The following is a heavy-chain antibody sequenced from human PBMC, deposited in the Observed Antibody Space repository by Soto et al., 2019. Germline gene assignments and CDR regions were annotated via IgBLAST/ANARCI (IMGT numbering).Heavy chain of an antibody. CDR1: GYTFTSYD. J-gene: IGHJ6*02. Sequence: VASVKVSCKASGYTFTSYDINWVRQATGQGLEWMGWMNPNSGNTGYAQKFQGRVTMTRNTPISTAYMELSSLRSEDTAVYYCARGTSGYVTYYYYGMDVWGQGTTVTVS. D-gene: IGHD5-12*01. CDR2: MNPNSGNT. CDR3: ARGTSGYVTYYYYGMDV. V-gene: IGHV1-8*01.